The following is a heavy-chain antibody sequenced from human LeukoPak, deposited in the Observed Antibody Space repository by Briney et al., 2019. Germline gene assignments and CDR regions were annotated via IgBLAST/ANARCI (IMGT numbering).Heavy chain of an antibody. V-gene: IGHV3-74*01. J-gene: IGHJ4*02. D-gene: IGHD5-18*01. CDR2: INSDGSST. CDR3: GNLDTPMGY. CDR1: GFTFSSYW. Sequence: GGSLRLSCAASGFTFSSYWMHWVRQAPGKGLVWASRINSDGSSTSYADSVKGRFTISRDNAKNTLYLQMNSLRAEDTAVYYCGNLDTPMGYWGQGTLVTVSP.